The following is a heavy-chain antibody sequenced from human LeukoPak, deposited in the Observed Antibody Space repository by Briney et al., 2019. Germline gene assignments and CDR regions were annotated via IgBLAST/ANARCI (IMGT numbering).Heavy chain of an antibody. Sequence: PGGSLRLSCAASGFTFSSYAMHWVRQAPSKGLEWVAVISYDGSNKYYADSVKGRFTISRDNSKNTLYLQMNSLRAEDTAVYYCARGPNYYYYYYGMDVWGQGTTVTVSS. V-gene: IGHV3-30-3*01. CDR1: GFTFSSYA. J-gene: IGHJ6*02. CDR3: ARGPNYYYYYYGMDV. CDR2: ISYDGSNK.